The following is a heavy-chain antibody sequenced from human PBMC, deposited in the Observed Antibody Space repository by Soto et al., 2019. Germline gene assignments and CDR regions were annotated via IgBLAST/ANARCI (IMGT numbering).Heavy chain of an antibody. CDR2: IIPILGIA. V-gene: IGHV1-69*02. CDR3: ASSLVDTAMDSDY. D-gene: IGHD5-18*01. Sequence: QVQLVQSGAEVKKPGSSVKVSCKASGGTFSSYTISWVRQAPGQGLEWMVRIIPILGIANYAQKFQGRVTITADKSTSTAYMELSSLRSEDTAVYYCASSLVDTAMDSDYWGQGTLVTVSS. J-gene: IGHJ4*02. CDR1: GGTFSSYT.